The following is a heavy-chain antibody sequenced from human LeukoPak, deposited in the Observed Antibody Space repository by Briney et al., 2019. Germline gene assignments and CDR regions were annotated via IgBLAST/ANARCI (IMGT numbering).Heavy chain of an antibody. V-gene: IGHV1-2*02. Sequence: ASVKVSCKASGYTFTGYYMHWVRQAPGQGLEWMGWINPNSGGTNYAQKFQGRVTMTRVTSISTAYMELSRLRSDDTAVYYCAREGDFRYSRQYNWFDPWGQGTLVTVSS. CDR2: INPNSGGT. D-gene: IGHD2-15*01. CDR3: AREGDFRYSRQYNWFDP. CDR1: GYTFTGYY. J-gene: IGHJ5*02.